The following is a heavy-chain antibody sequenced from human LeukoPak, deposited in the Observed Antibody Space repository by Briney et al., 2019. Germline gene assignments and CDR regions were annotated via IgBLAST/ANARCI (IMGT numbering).Heavy chain of an antibody. D-gene: IGHD3-10*01. CDR1: GYTFTDCH. Sequence: ASVKVSCKASGYTFTDCHVLWVRQAPGQGLEWMGWINPNSGGTNYAQKFQGRVTMTRDTSISTAYMELSRLRSDDTAVYYCARGPYGSENYYDYWGQGTLATVSS. V-gene: IGHV1-2*02. CDR3: ARGPYGSENYYDY. J-gene: IGHJ4*02. CDR2: INPNSGGT.